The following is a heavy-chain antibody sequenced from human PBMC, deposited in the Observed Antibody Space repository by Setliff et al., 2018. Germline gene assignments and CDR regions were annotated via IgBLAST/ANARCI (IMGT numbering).Heavy chain of an antibody. D-gene: IGHD1-26*01. CDR3: ARSPSSGAYWNPRPFYSDY. Sequence: LSLTCTVSGGSMTYYYWSWVRQPPGKGLEWVGNIFHGESISYNPSLKSRVTISLDTSKNHFSLKLDSVTAADTALYYCARSPSSGAYWNPRPFYSDYWARGTLVTVSS. J-gene: IGHJ4*02. V-gene: IGHV4-59*08. CDR1: GGSMTYYY. CDR2: IFHGESI.